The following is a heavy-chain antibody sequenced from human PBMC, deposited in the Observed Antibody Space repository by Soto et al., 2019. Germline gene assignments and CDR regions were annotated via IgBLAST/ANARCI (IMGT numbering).Heavy chain of an antibody. J-gene: IGHJ6*02. CDR3: VKVRDSNSRPSRDV. V-gene: IGHV1-18*01. Sequence: QVHLVQSGAEVKKPGASVNVSCKTSGYTFTRNGISWVRQAPGQGLEWMGWISPNSGNIKYAQKLQGRDIMTTDTSTSTAYMELTTRRLDDTPLYYGVKVRDSNSRPSRDVWGPRTAVTV. D-gene: IGHD3-22*01. CDR1: GYTFTRNG. CDR2: ISPNSGNI.